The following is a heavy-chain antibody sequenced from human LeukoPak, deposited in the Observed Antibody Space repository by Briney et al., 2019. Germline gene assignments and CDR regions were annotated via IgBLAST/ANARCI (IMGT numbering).Heavy chain of an antibody. CDR1: GGSISSYY. CDR2: IYTSGST. D-gene: IGHD3-22*01. Sequence: SETLSLTCTVSGGSISSYYWSWIRQPAGKGLEWIGRIYTSGSTNYNPSLKSRVTMSVDTSKNQFSLKLSSVTAADTAVYYCATPVDSSGYDYFDYWGQGTLVTVSS. J-gene: IGHJ4*02. V-gene: IGHV4-4*07. CDR3: ATPVDSSGYDYFDY.